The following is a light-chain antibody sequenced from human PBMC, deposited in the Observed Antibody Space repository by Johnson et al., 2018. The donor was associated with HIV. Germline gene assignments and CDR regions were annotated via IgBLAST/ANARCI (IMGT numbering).Light chain of an antibody. CDR2: DSD. CDR3: GTWEGSLRAGALL. V-gene: IGLV1-51*01. Sequence: QSMLTQPPSVSAAPGQTVTISCSGSSSNIGSNYVSWYQQLPGTAPKLLIYDSDKRPSGIPDRFSGSNSGTSATLGITGLQTGAEADYYCGTWEGSLRAGALLFGTGTKVTVL. CDR1: SSNIGSNY. J-gene: IGLJ1*01.